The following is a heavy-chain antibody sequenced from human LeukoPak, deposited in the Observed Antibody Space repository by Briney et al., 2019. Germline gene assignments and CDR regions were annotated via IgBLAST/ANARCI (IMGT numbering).Heavy chain of an antibody. CDR2: ISTSGGNT. CDR1: GFTFSNYA. Sequence: GGSLRLSCAASGFTFSNYAMNWVRQAPGMGLEWVSTISTSGGNTYYADSVEGRFTISRDNSNNTLYLHMNSLTAADTAVFYCARTISGWHYFDFWGQGILVTVSS. CDR3: ARTISGWHYFDF. J-gene: IGHJ4*02. D-gene: IGHD6-25*01. V-gene: IGHV3-23*01.